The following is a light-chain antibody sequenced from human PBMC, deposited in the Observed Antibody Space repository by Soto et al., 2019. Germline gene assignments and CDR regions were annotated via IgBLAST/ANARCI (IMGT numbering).Light chain of an antibody. CDR1: QSVSSSY. J-gene: IGKJ1*01. CDR3: QQYGSSTT. V-gene: IGKV3-20*01. Sequence: EIVLTQSPGTLSLSPGERATLSCRASQSVSSSYLAWYQQKPGQAPRLLIYGASSRATGIPDRFSGSGSGTDFTLTISRLEPEDVAVYYCQQYGSSTTFGQGTKVDIK. CDR2: GAS.